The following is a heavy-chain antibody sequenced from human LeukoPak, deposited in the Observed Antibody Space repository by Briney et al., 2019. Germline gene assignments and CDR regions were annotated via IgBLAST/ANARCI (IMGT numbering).Heavy chain of an antibody. D-gene: IGHD1-26*01. CDR3: ARNSGSFLDY. Sequence: SETLSLTCTVSGGSTSSGNYYWSWIRQPAGKGLEWIGRIYTSGSTNYNPSLKSRVTISVDTSKNQFSLKLSSVTAADTAVYYCARNSGSFLDYWGQGTLVTVSS. CDR1: GGSTSSGNYY. J-gene: IGHJ4*02. CDR2: IYTSGST. V-gene: IGHV4-61*02.